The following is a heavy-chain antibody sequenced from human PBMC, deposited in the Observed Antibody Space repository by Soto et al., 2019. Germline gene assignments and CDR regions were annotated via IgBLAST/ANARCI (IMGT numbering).Heavy chain of an antibody. V-gene: IGHV4-4*07. CDR2: IYTSGST. D-gene: IGHD3-22*01. CDR1: GGSISSYY. CDR3: ARGWLPSPNLRFDP. Sequence: SSETLSLTCTVSGGSISSYYWSWIRQPAGKGLEWIGRIYTSGSTNYNPSLKSRVTTSADASKNQFSLKLSSVTAADTAVYYCARGWLPSPNLRFDPWGQGILVTVSS. J-gene: IGHJ5*02.